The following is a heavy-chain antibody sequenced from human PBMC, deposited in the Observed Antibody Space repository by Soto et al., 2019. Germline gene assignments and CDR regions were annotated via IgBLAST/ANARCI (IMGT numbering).Heavy chain of an antibody. D-gene: IGHD1-26*01. CDR1: GFTFSNYG. CDR2: VGDGGGRT. Sequence: EVQLVESGGGLVQPGVSLRLSCEASGFTFSNYGMSWVRQGPGKGLEWGSTVGDGGGRTYYADSVKGRFTISRDNSKNTLFLQMNSLRAEDTAIYYCARKGIVEGWNHDAFDIWGQGTMVIVSS. J-gene: IGHJ3*02. CDR3: ARKGIVEGWNHDAFDI. V-gene: IGHV3-23*04.